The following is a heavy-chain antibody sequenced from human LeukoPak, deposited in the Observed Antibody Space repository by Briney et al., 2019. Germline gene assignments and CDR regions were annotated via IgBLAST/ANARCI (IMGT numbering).Heavy chain of an antibody. Sequence: SQTLSLTCAISGDSVSSNSAAWNWIRQSPSRGLEWLGRTYYRSKWYNDYAVSVKSRITINPDTSKNQFSLQLNSVTPEDTAVYYCASSLWFGELSLDAFDIWGQGTMVAVSS. CDR2: TYYRSKWYN. CDR3: ASSLWFGELSLDAFDI. J-gene: IGHJ3*02. D-gene: IGHD3-10*01. CDR1: GDSVSSNSAA. V-gene: IGHV6-1*01.